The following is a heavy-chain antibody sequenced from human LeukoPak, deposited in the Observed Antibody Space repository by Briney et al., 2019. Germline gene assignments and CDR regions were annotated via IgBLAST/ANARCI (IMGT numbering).Heavy chain of an antibody. CDR2: MNPNSGNT. CDR1: GYTFTSYD. D-gene: IGHD6-19*01. V-gene: IGHV1-8*01. Sequence: ASVKVSCKASGYTFTSYDINWVRQATGQGLEWMGWMNPNSGNTGYAQKFQGRVTMTRNTSISTAYMELSSLRSEDTAVYYCARVEQWPRQGGEGMDVWGQGTTVTVSS. CDR3: ARVEQWPRQGGEGMDV. J-gene: IGHJ6*02.